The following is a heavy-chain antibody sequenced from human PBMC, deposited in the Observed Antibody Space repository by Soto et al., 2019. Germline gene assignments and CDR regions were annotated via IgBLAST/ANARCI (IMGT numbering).Heavy chain of an antibody. CDR2: INRDGSTT. V-gene: IGHV3-74*01. CDR1: GFTFSSYW. CDR3: SRVATGSHNWFDP. J-gene: IGHJ5*02. D-gene: IGHD1-1*01. Sequence: GGSLRLSCAASGFTFSSYWMHWVRQAPGKGLVWVSRINRDGSTTTYADSVKGRFTISRDNAKNTLYLQMNSLRADDTAVYYCSRVATGSHNWFDPWGQGTLVTLSS.